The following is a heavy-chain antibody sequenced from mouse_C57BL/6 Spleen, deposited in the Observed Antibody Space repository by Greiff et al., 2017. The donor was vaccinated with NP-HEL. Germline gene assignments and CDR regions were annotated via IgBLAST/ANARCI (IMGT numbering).Heavy chain of an antibody. CDR2: IDPSDSET. D-gene: IGHD5-5*01. J-gene: IGHJ1*03. CDR3: ARWDYPYWYFDV. CDR1: GYTFTSYW. V-gene: IGHV1-52*01. Sequence: QVQLQQPGAELVRPGSSVKLSCKASGYTFTSYWMQWVKQRPIQGLEWIGNIDPSDSETHYNQKFKDKATLTVDKSSSTAYMQLSSLTTEDSAVYYGARWDYPYWYFDVWGTGTTVTVSS.